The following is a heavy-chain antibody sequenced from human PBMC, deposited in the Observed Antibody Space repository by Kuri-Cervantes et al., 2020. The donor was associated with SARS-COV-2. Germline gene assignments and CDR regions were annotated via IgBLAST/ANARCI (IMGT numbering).Heavy chain of an antibody. V-gene: IGHV1-46*01. J-gene: IGHJ6*02. CDR2: INPSGGST. D-gene: IGHD3-10*01. Sequence: ASVKISCKASGYTFTSYYMHWVRQAPGQGLEWMGIINPSGGSTGYAQKFQGRVTMTRDTSTSTVYMELSSLRSEGTAVYYCAREWFEGYYYGMDVWGQGTTVTVSS. CDR1: GYTFTSYY. CDR3: AREWFEGYYYGMDV.